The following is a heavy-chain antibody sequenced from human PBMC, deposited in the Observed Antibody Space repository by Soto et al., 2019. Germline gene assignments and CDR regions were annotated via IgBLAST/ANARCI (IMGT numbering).Heavy chain of an antibody. CDR3: TTETYYYDSTQGDNWFDP. V-gene: IGHV3-15*07. CDR2: IKSKTDGGTT. CDR1: GFTFSNVW. Sequence: GGSLRLSCAASGFTFSNVWMNWVRQAPGKGLEWVGRIKSKTDGGTTDYAAPVKGRFTISRDDSKNTLYLQMNSLKTEDTAVYYCTTETYYYDSTQGDNWFDPWGQGTLVTVSS. D-gene: IGHD3-22*01. J-gene: IGHJ5*02.